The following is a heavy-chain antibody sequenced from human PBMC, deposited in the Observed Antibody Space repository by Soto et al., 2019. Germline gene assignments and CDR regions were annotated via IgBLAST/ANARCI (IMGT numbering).Heavy chain of an antibody. CDR2: ISAYNGNT. CDR3: ARGAVPLIWYYGMDV. V-gene: IGHV1-18*04. J-gene: IGHJ6*02. CDR1: GYSFTSYG. Sequence: XSVKVSCKASGYSFTSYGISWVRQAPGQGLEWMGWISAYNGNTNYAQKLQGRVTMTTDTSTSTAYMELSSLRSEDTAVYYCARGAVPLIWYYGMDVWGQGTTVTVSS. D-gene: IGHD3-10*01.